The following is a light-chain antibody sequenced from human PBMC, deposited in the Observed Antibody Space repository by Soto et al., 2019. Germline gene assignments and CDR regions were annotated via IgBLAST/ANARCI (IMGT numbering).Light chain of an antibody. V-gene: IGKV1-5*03. CDR1: QIINTW. Sequence: DIQMTQSPSSLSASVGDRVTITCRASQIINTWLAWYQQKPGKAPKLLIYRASNLVNGVPSRFSGSGSGTEFTLTISSLQPDDFSIYYCQRYGTYSGTFGPGTKVDL. CDR2: RAS. J-gene: IGKJ3*01. CDR3: QRYGTYSGT.